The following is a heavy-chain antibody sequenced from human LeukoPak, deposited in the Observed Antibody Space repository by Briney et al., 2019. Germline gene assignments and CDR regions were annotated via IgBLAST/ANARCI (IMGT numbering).Heavy chain of an antibody. J-gene: IGHJ4*02. D-gene: IGHD3-10*01. CDR1: GFTFSSAW. CDR2: INSDGSTT. CDR3: ARDLTGNVLDY. V-gene: IGHV3-74*01. Sequence: GGSLRLSCAASGFTFSSAWMHWVRQAPGKGLVWVSRINSDGSTTSYADPVKGRFTISRDNAKNTLYLQMNSPRAEDTAVYYCARDLTGNVLDYWGQGTLVTISS.